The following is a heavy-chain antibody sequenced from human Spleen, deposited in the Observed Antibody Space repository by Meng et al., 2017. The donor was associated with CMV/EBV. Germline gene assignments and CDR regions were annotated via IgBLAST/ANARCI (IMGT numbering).Heavy chain of an antibody. CDR2: IWYDGSNK. D-gene: IGHD3-3*01. Sequence: SGFTFTDYAMHWVRQAPGKGLEWVAVIWYDGSNKYYADSVKGRFTISRDNSKNTLYLQMNSLRAEDTAVYYCVSGGGYDFWSGLDDYWGQGTLVTVSS. V-gene: IGHV3-33*08. J-gene: IGHJ4*02. CDR1: GFTFTDYA. CDR3: VSGGGYDFWSGLDDY.